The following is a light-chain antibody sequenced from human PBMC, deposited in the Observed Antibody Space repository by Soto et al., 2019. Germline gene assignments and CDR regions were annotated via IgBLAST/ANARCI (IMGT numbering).Light chain of an antibody. J-gene: IGKJ1*01. CDR3: QQYDRSPWT. CDR1: QSISSGY. Sequence: PGNRATLSCRASQSISSGYLAWYQQKPGQAPRLLIYGASSRATGVPDRFGGSGSGTDFTLTISRLEPEDFAVYFCQQYDRSPWTFGQGTKVDI. CDR2: GAS. V-gene: IGKV3-20*01.